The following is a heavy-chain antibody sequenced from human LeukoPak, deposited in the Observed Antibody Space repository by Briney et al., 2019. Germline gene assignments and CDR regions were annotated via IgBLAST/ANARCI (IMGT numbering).Heavy chain of an antibody. CDR1: GYTFTSYG. D-gene: IGHD6-13*01. J-gene: IGHJ5*02. CDR2: ISAYNGNT. Sequence: ASVKVSCKASGYTFTSYGISWVRQAPGQGLEWMGWISAYNGNTNYAQKLQGRVTMTTDTSTSTAYMDLRSLRSDDTAVYYCAREKQQLVLGWFDPWGQGTLVTVSS. CDR3: AREKQQLVLGWFDP. V-gene: IGHV1-18*01.